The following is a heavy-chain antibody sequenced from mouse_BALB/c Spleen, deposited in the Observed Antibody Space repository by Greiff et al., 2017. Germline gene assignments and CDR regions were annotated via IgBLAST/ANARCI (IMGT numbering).Heavy chain of an antibody. Sequence: QVHVKQSGAELVRPGTSVKISCKASGYTFTNYWLGWVKQRPGHGLEWIGDIYPGGGYTNYNEKFKGKATLTADTSSSTAYMQLSSLTSEDSAVYFCARGTMITTGFDYWGQGTTLTVSS. CDR2: IYPGGGYT. CDR3: ARGTMITTGFDY. J-gene: IGHJ2*01. D-gene: IGHD2-4*01. CDR1: GYTFTNYW. V-gene: IGHV1-63*02.